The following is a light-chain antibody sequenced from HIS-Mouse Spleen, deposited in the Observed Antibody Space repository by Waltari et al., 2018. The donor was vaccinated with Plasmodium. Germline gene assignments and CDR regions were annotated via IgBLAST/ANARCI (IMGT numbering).Light chain of an antibody. CDR2: DVS. J-gene: IGLJ2*01. CDR3: SSYTSSSTLV. V-gene: IGLV2-14*03. CDR1: SSDVGGYNY. Sequence: QSALTQPASVSGSPGQSLTLPCTGTSSDVGGYNYLSWYQQHPGKAPKLMIYDVSNRPSGVSNRFSGSKSGNTASLTISGLQAEDEADYYCSSYTSSSTLVFGGGTKLTVL.